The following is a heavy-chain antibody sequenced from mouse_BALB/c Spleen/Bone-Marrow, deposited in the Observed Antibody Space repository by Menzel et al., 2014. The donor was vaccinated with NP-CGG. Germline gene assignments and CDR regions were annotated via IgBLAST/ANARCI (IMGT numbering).Heavy chain of an antibody. Sequence: EVKLEESGGGLVQPGGSLKLSCAASGFDFSRYWMSWVRQAPEKGLEWIGEINPDSSTINYTPSLKDKFIISRDNAKNTLYLQMSKVRSEDTALYYCARFSYYGRFAYWGQGTLVTVSA. J-gene: IGHJ3*01. CDR3: ARFSYYGRFAY. D-gene: IGHD1-1*01. CDR2: INPDSSTI. CDR1: GFDFSRYW. V-gene: IGHV4-1*02.